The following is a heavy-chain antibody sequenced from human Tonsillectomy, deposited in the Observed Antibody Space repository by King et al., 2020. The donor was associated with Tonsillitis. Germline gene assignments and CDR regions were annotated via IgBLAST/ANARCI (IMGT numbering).Heavy chain of an antibody. CDR2: ISSSSSAK. D-gene: IGHD3-10*01. Sequence: VQLVESGGGLVQPGGSLRLSCAASTITSNTYSLNWVRQAPGKGLEWVSYISSSSSAKYYADSVKGRFTISRDNAKNSLYLQMNSLRDEDTAVYYCARGSDGSYSAFDIWGQGTMVTVSS. J-gene: IGHJ3*02. CDR3: ARGSDGSYSAFDI. CDR1: TITSNTYS. V-gene: IGHV3-48*02.